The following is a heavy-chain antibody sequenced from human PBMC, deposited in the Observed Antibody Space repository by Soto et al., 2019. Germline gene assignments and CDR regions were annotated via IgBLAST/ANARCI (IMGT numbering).Heavy chain of an antibody. D-gene: IGHD5-12*01. CDR3: ARRPYSGYALQGDPGGWYLVGYFDL. J-gene: IGHJ2*01. V-gene: IGHV1-69*12. CDR1: GGTFSSYA. CDR2: IIPIFGTA. Sequence: QVQLVQSGAEVKKPGSSVKVSCKASGGTFSSYAISWVRQAPGQGLEWMGGIIPIFGTANYAQKFQGRVTITADESTSTAYMELSSLRSEDTAVYYCARRPYSGYALQGDPGGWYLVGYFDLWGRGTLVTVSS.